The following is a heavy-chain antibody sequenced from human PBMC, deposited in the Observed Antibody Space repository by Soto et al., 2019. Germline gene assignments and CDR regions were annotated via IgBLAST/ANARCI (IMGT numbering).Heavy chain of an antibody. D-gene: IGHD1-26*01. CDR3: ARDTPSYYGPDYYYGMDA. V-gene: IGHV1-2*04. CDR1: GYTFTGYY. J-gene: IGHJ6*02. Sequence: ASVKVSCKASGYTFTGYYMHWVRQAPGQGLEWMGWINPNSGGTNYAQKFQGWVTMTRDTSISTAYMELSRLRSDDTAVYYCARDTPSYYGPDYYYGMDAWGQGTTVTVSS. CDR2: INPNSGGT.